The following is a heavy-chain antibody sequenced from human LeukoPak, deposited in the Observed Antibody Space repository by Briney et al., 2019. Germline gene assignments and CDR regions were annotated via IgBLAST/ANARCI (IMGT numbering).Heavy chain of an antibody. J-gene: IGHJ6*04. CDR3: ARERPEVPAAMSYYYYGMDV. V-gene: IGHV3-48*03. CDR1: GFTFSSYE. Sequence: GGSLRLSCAASGFTFSSYEMNWVRQAPGKGLEWVSYISSSGSTIYYADSVKGRFTISRDNAKNSLYLQMNSLRDEDTAVYYCARERPEVPAAMSYYYYGMDVWGKGTTVTVSS. D-gene: IGHD2-2*01. CDR2: ISSSGSTI.